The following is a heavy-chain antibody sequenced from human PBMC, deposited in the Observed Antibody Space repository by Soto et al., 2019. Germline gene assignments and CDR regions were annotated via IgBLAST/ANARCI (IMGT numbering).Heavy chain of an antibody. CDR3: ARVSSPFGY. D-gene: IGHD3-16*01. CDR2: IYSSGNT. V-gene: IGHV3-53*02. Sequence: EVQLVETGGSLIQPGGSLRLSCAVSGFTVRRNYMSWVRQAPGKGLEWVSIIYSSGNTYYADSVKGRFTMSRDTSNNTVFLQMSSRRAEDTAVYYCARVSSPFGYWGQGTLVTVSS. CDR1: GFTVRRNY. J-gene: IGHJ4*02.